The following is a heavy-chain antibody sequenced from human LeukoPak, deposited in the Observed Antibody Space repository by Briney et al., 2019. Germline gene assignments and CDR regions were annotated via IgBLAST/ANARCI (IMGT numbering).Heavy chain of an antibody. D-gene: IGHD1-7*01. CDR3: ARDSITGTTNDY. Sequence: GGSLRLSCAASGFTFRTYWMSWVRQAPGKGLEWVANIKEDGSEKYYVDSVKGRFTISRDNAKNSLYLQMNSLRAEDTAVYYCARDSITGTTNDYWGQGTLVTVSS. V-gene: IGHV3-7*01. J-gene: IGHJ4*02. CDR1: GFTFRTYW. CDR2: IKEDGSEK.